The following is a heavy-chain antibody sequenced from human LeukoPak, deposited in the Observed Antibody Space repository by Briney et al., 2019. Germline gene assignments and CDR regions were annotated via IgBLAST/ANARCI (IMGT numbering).Heavy chain of an antibody. CDR2: ISSSGSAD. CDR3: ARTQKYYDLWSGMN. V-gene: IGHV3-11*04. D-gene: IGHD3-3*01. J-gene: IGHJ4*02. CDR1: GFTFSDYY. Sequence: GGSVRLSCAATGFTFSDYYMSWLRQAPGKGPEWISYISSSGSADYYADSVQGRFTVSRDNAKSSLYLQMNSLRAEDTAVYYCARTQKYYDLWSGMNWGQGTLVTVSS.